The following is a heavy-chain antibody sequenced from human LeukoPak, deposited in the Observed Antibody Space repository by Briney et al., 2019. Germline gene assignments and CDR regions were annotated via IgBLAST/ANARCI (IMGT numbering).Heavy chain of an antibody. CDR1: GFTLGNYW. CDR3: ARDPVVPAALDV. D-gene: IGHD2-2*01. Sequence: GGSLRLSCAASGFTLGNYWMLWVRQAPGKGLEWVARINDDGISASYADSVKGRFTISRDNAVNTVYLEMNSLRVEDTAVYYCARDPVVPAALDVWGQGTAVTVSS. CDR2: INDDGISA. J-gene: IGHJ6*02. V-gene: IGHV3-74*01.